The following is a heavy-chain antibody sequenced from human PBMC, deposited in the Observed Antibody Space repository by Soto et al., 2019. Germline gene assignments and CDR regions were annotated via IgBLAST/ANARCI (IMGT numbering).Heavy chain of an antibody. CDR2: FDPEGGEA. V-gene: IGHV1-24*01. D-gene: IGHD2-2*02. J-gene: IGHJ6*02. CDR3: ATGVYHVGPFWTPLRGYYYGMDV. CDR1: GHTLTEFS. Sequence: ASVKVSCKISGHTLTEFSIHWVRQAPGKGLEWMGGFDPEGGEAIYAQKWHGRVTVTEDTVTDTAYMELSGLKSDDTAVYYCATGVYHVGPFWTPLRGYYYGMDVWGQGTTVTVSS.